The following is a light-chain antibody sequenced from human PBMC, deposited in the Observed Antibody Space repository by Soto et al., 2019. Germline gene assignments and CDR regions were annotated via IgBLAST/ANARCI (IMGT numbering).Light chain of an antibody. CDR1: QRITTY. CDR2: TAA. CDR3: LPSYSTPYT. Sequence: IHMTQSPSSLSASVGDRVTITCRASQRITTYLNWYQQKPGKAPKLLISTAATLQGGVPSRFSGSGSGTDFTLTITTLQPEDFATYFCLPSYSTPYTFGQGTKLEIK. V-gene: IGKV1-39*01. J-gene: IGKJ2*01.